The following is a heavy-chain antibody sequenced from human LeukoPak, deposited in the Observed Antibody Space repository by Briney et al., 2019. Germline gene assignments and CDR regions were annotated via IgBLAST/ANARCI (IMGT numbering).Heavy chain of an antibody. J-gene: IGHJ6*04. Sequence: GGSLRLSCAASGFTFSSYAMTWVRQTPGKGLDWVADISESGGNTYYADSVKGRFTISRDNAKNSLYLQMNSLRAEDTAVYYCAELGITMIGGVWGKGTTVTISS. D-gene: IGHD3-10*02. CDR1: GFTFSSYA. V-gene: IGHV3-23*01. CDR3: AELGITMIGGV. CDR2: ISESGGNT.